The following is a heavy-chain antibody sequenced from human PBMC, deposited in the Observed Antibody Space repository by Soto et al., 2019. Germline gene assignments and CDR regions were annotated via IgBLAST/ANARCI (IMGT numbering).Heavy chain of an antibody. CDR3: AREENMVRGVITIAYGMDV. CDR1: GYTFTGYY. Sequence: ASVKVSCKASGYTFTGYYMHWVRQAPGQGLEWMGWINPNSGGTNYARKFQGRVTMTRDTSISTAYMELSRLRSDDTAVYYCAREENMVRGVITIAYGMDVWGQGTTVTISS. D-gene: IGHD3-10*01. V-gene: IGHV1-2*02. CDR2: INPNSGGT. J-gene: IGHJ6*02.